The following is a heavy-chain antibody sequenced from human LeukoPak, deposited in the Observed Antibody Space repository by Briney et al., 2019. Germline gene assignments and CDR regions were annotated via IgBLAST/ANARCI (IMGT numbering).Heavy chain of an antibody. V-gene: IGHV1-69*01. Sequence: ASVKVSCKASGGTFSSYAISWVRQARAQGLEWMGGIIPLFGTANYAQKFQGRVTITADESTSTAYMELSSLRSEDTAVYYCASSEGTAMVPHYFDYWGQGTLVTVSS. CDR1: GGTFSSYA. J-gene: IGHJ4*02. CDR2: IIPLFGTA. D-gene: IGHD5-18*01. CDR3: ASSEGTAMVPHYFDY.